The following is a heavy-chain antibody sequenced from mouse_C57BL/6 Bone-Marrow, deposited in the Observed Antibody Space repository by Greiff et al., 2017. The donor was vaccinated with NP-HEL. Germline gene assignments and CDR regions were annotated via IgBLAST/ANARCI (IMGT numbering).Heavy chain of an antibody. V-gene: IGHV2-2*01. D-gene: IGHD1-1*01. Sequence: VQLQQSGPGLVQPSQSLSITCTVSGFSLTSYGVHWVRQSPGKGLEWLGVIWSGGSTDYNAAFISRLSISKDNSKSQVFFKMNSLQADDTAIYYCARERTVVAHYYAMDYWGQGTSVTVSS. CDR1: GFSLTSYG. CDR2: IWSGGST. CDR3: ARERTVVAHYYAMDY. J-gene: IGHJ4*01.